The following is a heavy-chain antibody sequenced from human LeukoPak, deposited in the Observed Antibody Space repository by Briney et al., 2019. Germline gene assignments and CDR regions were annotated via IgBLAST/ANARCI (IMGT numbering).Heavy chain of an antibody. Sequence: SVKVSCKASGGTFSSYAISWVRQAPGQGLEWMGGIVPIFGTTKYAQKFQGRVTLTADESTSTAYMELSGLRSEDTAFYYCARDPGHSGGQNWGQGTLVTVSS. CDR1: GGTFSSYA. CDR3: ARDPGHSGGQN. J-gene: IGHJ4*02. V-gene: IGHV1-69*13. CDR2: IVPIFGTT. D-gene: IGHD5-12*01.